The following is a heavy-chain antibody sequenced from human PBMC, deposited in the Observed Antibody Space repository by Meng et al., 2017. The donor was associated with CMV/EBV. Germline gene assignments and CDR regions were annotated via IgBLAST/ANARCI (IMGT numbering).Heavy chain of an antibody. Sequence: SGYTFTGYYMHWVRQAPGQGLEWMGWINPNSGGTNYAQKFQGRVTTTRDTSISTAYMELSRLRSDDTAVYYCARDFSHTAMVSRGSGYWGQGTLVTVSS. D-gene: IGHD5-18*01. CDR1: GYTFTGYY. CDR2: INPNSGGT. V-gene: IGHV1-2*02. J-gene: IGHJ4*02. CDR3: ARDFSHTAMVSRGSGY.